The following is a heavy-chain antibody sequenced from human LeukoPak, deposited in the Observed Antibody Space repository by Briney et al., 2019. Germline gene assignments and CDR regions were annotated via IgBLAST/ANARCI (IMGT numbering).Heavy chain of an antibody. Sequence: ASVKVSCKASGYMFTDYPMHWVRQAPGQGLEWMGRINPNSGGTDYAQKFQDRVTMTRDTSISTAYMELIRLRSDDTAVYYCARGISGETEYWGQGTLVTVSS. V-gene: IGHV1-2*06. J-gene: IGHJ4*02. D-gene: IGHD1-26*01. CDR3: ARGISGETEY. CDR1: GYMFTDYP. CDR2: INPNSGGT.